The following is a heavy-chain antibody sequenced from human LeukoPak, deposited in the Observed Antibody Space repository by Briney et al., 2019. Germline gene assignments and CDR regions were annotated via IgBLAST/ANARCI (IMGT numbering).Heavy chain of an antibody. CDR1: DGSINSYY. J-gene: IGHJ6*02. D-gene: IGHD1-26*01. Sequence: SETLSLTCSVSDGSINSYYWNWIRRPPGKGLEWIGYIYYNGNTNYSPSLKSRVTMSVDTSKNLFSLKVGSVTAADTAVYYCARGRSNYYGMDVWGQGTTVTVSS. CDR3: ARGRSNYYGMDV. V-gene: IGHV4-59*01. CDR2: IYYNGNT.